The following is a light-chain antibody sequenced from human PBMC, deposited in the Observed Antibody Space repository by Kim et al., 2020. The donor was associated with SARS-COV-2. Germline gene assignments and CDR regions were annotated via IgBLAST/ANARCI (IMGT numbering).Light chain of an antibody. CDR1: SLRTYY. J-gene: IGLJ2*01. V-gene: IGLV3-19*01. Sequence: LGQTVRITCQGDSLRTYYASWYQQKPGQAPALVIYAKNNRPSGIPDRFCGSSSGNTASLTITGAQAEDEADYYCKSRDTSGDRLVFGGGTKLTVL. CDR3: KSRDTSGDRLV. CDR2: AKN.